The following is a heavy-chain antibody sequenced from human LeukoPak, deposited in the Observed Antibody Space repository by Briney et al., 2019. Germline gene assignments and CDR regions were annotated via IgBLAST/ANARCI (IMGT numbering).Heavy chain of an antibody. CDR1: GFTFGDYA. D-gene: IGHD3-22*01. CDR3: TRRRPLYYYDSSGPFDY. V-gene: IGHV3-49*04. CDR2: IRSKAYGGTT. Sequence: GGSLRLSCTASGFTFGDYAMSWVRQAPGKGLEWVGFIRSKAYGGTTEYAAFVKGRFTISRDDSKSIAYLQMNSLKTEDTAVYYCTRRRPLYYYDSSGPFDYWGQGTLVTVSS. J-gene: IGHJ4*02.